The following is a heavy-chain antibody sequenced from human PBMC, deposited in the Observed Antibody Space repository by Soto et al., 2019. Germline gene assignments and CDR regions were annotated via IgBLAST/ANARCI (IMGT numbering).Heavy chain of an antibody. V-gene: IGHV3-11*01. CDR3: ARVGIFTGRMADY. J-gene: IGHJ4*02. CDR1: GFTFSDYY. D-gene: IGHD3-9*01. CDR2: ISNSGNIV. Sequence: QVQLVESGGGLVKPGGSLRLSCAASGFTFSDYYMSWIHQAPGKGLEWVSYISNSGNIVNYASSVKGRCTISRDNAKNSLYLQMNSLRGEDTAVYYCARVGIFTGRMADYWGQGTLVTVSS.